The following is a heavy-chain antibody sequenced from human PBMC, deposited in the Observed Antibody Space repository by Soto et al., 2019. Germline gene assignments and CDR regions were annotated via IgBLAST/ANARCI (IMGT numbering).Heavy chain of an antibody. V-gene: IGHV1-69*12. CDR1: GGTFSSYA. Sequence: QVQLVQSGAEVKKPGSSVKVSCQSSGGTFSSYASSWVRQAPGQGRAWMGGIIPIFGTANYAQKFQARVTITADEYTSTAYMELSSLRAEDPAVYYCATGDGSGSYSDAFDIWGQGTMVTVSS. CDR2: IIPIFGTA. CDR3: ATGDGSGSYSDAFDI. J-gene: IGHJ3*02. D-gene: IGHD3-10*01.